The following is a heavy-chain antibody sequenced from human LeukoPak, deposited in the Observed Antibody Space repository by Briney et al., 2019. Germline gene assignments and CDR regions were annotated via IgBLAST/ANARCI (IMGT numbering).Heavy chain of an antibody. CDR3: ARGPSVLRAIDN. J-gene: IGHJ4*02. Sequence: GGSLRLSCAASGFTFSNYDMNWVRQAPGKGLEWVSHISSGGSIKYYADSLKGRFTISRDNAKNSLYLQMNSLRAEDTAVYYCARGPSVLRAIDNWGQGTLVAVSS. CDR2: ISSGGSIK. CDR1: GFTFSNYD. D-gene: IGHD6-6*01. V-gene: IGHV3-48*03.